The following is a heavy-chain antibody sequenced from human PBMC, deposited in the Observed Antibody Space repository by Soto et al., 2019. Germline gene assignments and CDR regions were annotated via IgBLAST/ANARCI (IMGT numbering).Heavy chain of an antibody. Sequence: QVQLVQSGAEVTKPGSSVKVSCKASGGPFSSYAISWVRQAPGQGLAWMRGIIPIFGTANYAQKFQGRVTITADESTSTAYMELSSLRTEDTAVYYCARIQLWFGGVDYCYGMDVWGQGTTVTVSS. CDR2: IIPIFGTA. J-gene: IGHJ6*02. D-gene: IGHD5-18*01. CDR3: ARIQLWFGGVDYCYGMDV. CDR1: GGPFSSYA. V-gene: IGHV1-69*01.